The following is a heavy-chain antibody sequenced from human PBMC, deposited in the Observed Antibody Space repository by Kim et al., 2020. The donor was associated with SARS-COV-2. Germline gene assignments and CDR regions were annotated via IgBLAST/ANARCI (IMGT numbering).Heavy chain of an antibody. CDR2: INTYNNKT. D-gene: IGHD3-3*01. Sequence: ASVKVSCKASGYIFINYGFSWVRQAPGQGLEWMGWINTYNNKTKYAQRVEGRVTVTTDTSTSTAYMELRSLRFDDTAVYYCARVKTVLYYTGNRYNMDDWGQGTTVIVSS. CDR1: GYIFINYG. V-gene: IGHV1-18*04. J-gene: IGHJ6*02. CDR3: ARVKTVLYYTGNRYNMDD.